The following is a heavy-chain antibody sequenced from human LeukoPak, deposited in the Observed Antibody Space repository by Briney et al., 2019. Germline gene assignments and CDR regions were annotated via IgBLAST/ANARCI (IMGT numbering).Heavy chain of an antibody. Sequence: PGGSHRLSCAGSGFTFSDAWMTWVRQAPGKGLEWVGHIKSNTFGGTTDYAAPVKGRCSILRDDSRNALFLLMDSLEPEDTAVYYCATEYYGSPNFNFWGQGTLVTVSS. D-gene: IGHD3-10*01. V-gene: IGHV3-15*01. CDR3: ATEYYGSPNFNF. J-gene: IGHJ4*02. CDR2: IKSNTFGGTT. CDR1: GFTFSDAW.